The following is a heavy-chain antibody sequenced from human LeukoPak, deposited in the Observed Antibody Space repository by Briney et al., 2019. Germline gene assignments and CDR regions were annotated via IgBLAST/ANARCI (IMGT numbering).Heavy chain of an antibody. V-gene: IGHV3-30-3*01. Sequence: GRSLRLSCAASGFTFSSYAMHWVRQAPGKGLEWVAVISYDGSKKYYADSVKGRFTISRDNSKNTLYLQMNSLRAGDTAGYYCASSHARYDSSGYYGDWGQGTLVTVSS. CDR2: ISYDGSKK. D-gene: IGHD3-22*01. CDR1: GFTFSSYA. J-gene: IGHJ4*02. CDR3: ASSHARYDSSGYYGD.